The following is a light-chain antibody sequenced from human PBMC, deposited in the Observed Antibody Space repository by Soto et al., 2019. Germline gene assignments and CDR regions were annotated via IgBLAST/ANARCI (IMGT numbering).Light chain of an antibody. CDR3: QQYNLYPET. J-gene: IGKJ1*01. V-gene: IGKV1-5*01. CDR2: HAS. CDR1: QTISSW. Sequence: DIQMTQSPSTLSASVGDRVTITCRASQTISSWLAWYQQKPGKAPKLLIYHASSLESGVPSRFSGSGSGTEFTLTISSLQPDDFATYFCQQYNLYPETFGQGPRWIS.